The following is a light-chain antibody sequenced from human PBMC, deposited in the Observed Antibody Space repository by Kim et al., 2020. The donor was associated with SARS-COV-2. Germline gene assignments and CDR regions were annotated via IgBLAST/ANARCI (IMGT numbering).Light chain of an antibody. CDR1: SLRSYY. J-gene: IGLJ2*01. Sequence: SSELTQDPAVSVALGQTVRITCQGDSLRSYYANWYQQKPGQAPVLVIYGKNNRPSGIPDRFSGSSSGNTASLTITGAQAEDEADYYCNSRDSSGNPHVVF. V-gene: IGLV3-19*01. CDR2: GKN. CDR3: NSRDSSGNPHVV.